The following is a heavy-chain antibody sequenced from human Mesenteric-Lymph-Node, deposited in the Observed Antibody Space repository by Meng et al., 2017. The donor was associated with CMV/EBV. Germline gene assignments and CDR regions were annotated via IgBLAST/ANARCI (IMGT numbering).Heavy chain of an antibody. V-gene: IGHV1-18*04. D-gene: IGHD3-10*01. CDR1: GYTFTRYG. J-gene: IGHJ5*02. CDR2: ISANNGDT. CDR3: VRGFDWFDP. Sequence: VSCKASGYTFTRYGITWVRRAPGQGLEWMGWISANNGDTNYAQNFQGRATMTPDTSTNTAYMELRGLRSDDTAMYYCVRGFDWFDPWGQGTLVTVSS.